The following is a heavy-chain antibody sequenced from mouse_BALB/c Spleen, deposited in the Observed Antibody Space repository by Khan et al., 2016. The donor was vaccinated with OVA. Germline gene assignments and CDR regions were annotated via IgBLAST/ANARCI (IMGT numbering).Heavy chain of an antibody. CDR3: ARVGIIYYGNYAYYLDY. J-gene: IGHJ2*01. CDR2: INTNVGST. V-gene: IGHV5-6-3*01. D-gene: IGHD2-1*01. Sequence: EVELVESGGGLVQPGGSLKLSCAASGFTFSSYGMSWVRQTPDKRLELVATINTNVGSTYYPDSVKGRFTISRDNAKNTLYLQMNSLKSEDTAMYYCARVGIIYYGNYAYYLDYWGQGTTLTVSS. CDR1: GFTFSSYG.